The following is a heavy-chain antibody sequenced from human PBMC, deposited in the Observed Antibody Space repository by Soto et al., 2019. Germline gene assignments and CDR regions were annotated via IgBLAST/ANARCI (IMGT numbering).Heavy chain of an antibody. CDR2: IWYDGSNK. CDR1: GFTFSSYG. D-gene: IGHD3-10*01. V-gene: IGHV3-33*01. J-gene: IGHJ4*02. Sequence: VQLVESGGGVVQPGRSLRLSCAASGFTFSSYGMHWVRQAPGKGLEWVAVIWYDGSNKYYADSVKGRFTISRDNSKNTLYLQMNSLRAEDTAVYYCARDREDGSGSYFYWGQGTLVTVSS. CDR3: ARDREDGSGSYFY.